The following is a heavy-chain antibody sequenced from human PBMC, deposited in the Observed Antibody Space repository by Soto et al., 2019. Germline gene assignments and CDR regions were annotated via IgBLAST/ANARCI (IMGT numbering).Heavy chain of an antibody. CDR2: IYYSGST. D-gene: IGHD6-6*01. J-gene: IGHJ4*02. CDR3: ARLSIAARGWY. V-gene: IGHV4-39*01. Sequence: PSETLSLTCTVSGGSISSSSYYWGWIRQPPGKGLEWFGSIYYSGSTYYNPSLKSRVTISVDTSKNQFSLKLSSVTAADTAVYYCARLSIAARGWYWGQGTLVTVSS. CDR1: GGSISSSSYY.